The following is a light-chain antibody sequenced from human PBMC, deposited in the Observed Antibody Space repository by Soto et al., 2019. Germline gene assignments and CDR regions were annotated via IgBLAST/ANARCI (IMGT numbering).Light chain of an antibody. CDR1: QSVNSH. CDR3: QQYNNWPRT. V-gene: IGKV3-15*01. Sequence: EIVMTQSPATLSGSPGETATLSCRASQSVNSHLAWYHQKPGQAPRLLIYGASTRATGIPARFSGSGSGTDFTLTISSLQPEDFAVYYCQQYNNWPRTFGQGTKVEIK. CDR2: GAS. J-gene: IGKJ1*01.